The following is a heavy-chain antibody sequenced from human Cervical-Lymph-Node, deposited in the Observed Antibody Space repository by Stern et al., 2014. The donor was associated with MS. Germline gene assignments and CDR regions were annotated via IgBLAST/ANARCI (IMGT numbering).Heavy chain of an antibody. V-gene: IGHV3-11*01. Sequence: QMQLVESGGGLVKPAGSLRLSCEASGFNFNDHYMSWIRQALGQGLEWISYISSRAIIINYSASVKGRFTISRDDAKNSLYLHMNSLRAEDTALYYCVRSKSDYAGNPANFDHWGQGTLVTVST. J-gene: IGHJ4*02. D-gene: IGHD4-23*01. CDR2: ISSRAIII. CDR1: GFNFNDHY. CDR3: VRSKSDYAGNPANFDH.